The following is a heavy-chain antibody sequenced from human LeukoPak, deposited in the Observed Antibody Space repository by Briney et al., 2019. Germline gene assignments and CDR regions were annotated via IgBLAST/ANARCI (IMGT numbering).Heavy chain of an antibody. CDR3: ARLIYGSGSYSPHFDY. CDR1: GYSFTSYW. V-gene: IGHV5-51*01. J-gene: IGHJ4*02. Sequence: GESLKISCKGFGYSFTSYWIGWVRQMPGKGLEWMGIIYPGDSDTIYSPSFQGQVTISADKSISTAYLQWSSLKASDTAMYYCARLIYGSGSYSPHFDYWGQGTLVTVSS. D-gene: IGHD3-10*01. CDR2: IYPGDSDT.